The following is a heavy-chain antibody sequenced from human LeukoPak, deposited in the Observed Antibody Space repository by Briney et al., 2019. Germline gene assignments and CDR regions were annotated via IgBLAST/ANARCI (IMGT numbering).Heavy chain of an antibody. CDR1: GFTFTSSA. V-gene: IGHV1-58*02. CDR3: AGGTDFWSGYSFDS. D-gene: IGHD3-3*01. Sequence: GASVKVSCKASGFTFTSSAMQWVRQARGQRLEWIGWIVVGSGNTNYAQKFQERVTITRDMSTSTAYMELSSLRSEDTAVYYCAGGTDFWSGYSFDSWGQGTLVTVSS. J-gene: IGHJ4*02. CDR2: IVVGSGNT.